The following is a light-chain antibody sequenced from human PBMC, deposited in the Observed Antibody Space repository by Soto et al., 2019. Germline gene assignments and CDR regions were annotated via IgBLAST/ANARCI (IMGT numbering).Light chain of an antibody. J-gene: IGKJ1*01. CDR3: QQYNSYST. CDR2: KAS. Sequence: DIQMTQSPSTLSASVGDRVTITCRASQSISSSLNWYQQKSGKAPKLLIYKASSLESGVPSRFSGSGSGTEFTLTISSLQPDDFATYYCQQYNSYSTFGQGTKVDIK. CDR1: QSISSS. V-gene: IGKV1-5*03.